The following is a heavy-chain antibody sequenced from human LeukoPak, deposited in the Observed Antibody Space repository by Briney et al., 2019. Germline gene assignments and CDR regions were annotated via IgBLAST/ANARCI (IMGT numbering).Heavy chain of an antibody. CDR2: ISSSGSTI. D-gene: IGHD3-22*01. J-gene: IGHJ4*02. V-gene: IGHV3-48*03. CDR3: AKDKSSDYYDSSGYSPNFDY. CDR1: GFTFSSYE. Sequence: GGSLRLSCVASGFTFSSYEMNWVRQAPGKGLEWVSYISSSGSTIYYADSVKGRFTISRDNAKNSLNLQMNSLRAEDMALYYCAKDKSSDYYDSSGYSPNFDYWGQGTLVTVSS.